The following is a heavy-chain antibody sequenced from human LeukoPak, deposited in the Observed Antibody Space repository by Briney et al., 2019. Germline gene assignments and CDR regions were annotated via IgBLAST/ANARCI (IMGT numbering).Heavy chain of an antibody. V-gene: IGHV3-23*01. D-gene: IGHD2-2*02. Sequence: GGSLRLSCAASGFTFSSYAMSWVRQAPGKGLEWVSAISGSGGSTYYADSVKGRFTISRDNSKNTLYLQMNSLRAEDTAVYYCAKDAMGMTVVVPATIPRFVVGDAFDIWGQGTMVTVSS. J-gene: IGHJ3*02. CDR3: AKDAMGMTVVVPATIPRFVVGDAFDI. CDR2: ISGSGGST. CDR1: GFTFSSYA.